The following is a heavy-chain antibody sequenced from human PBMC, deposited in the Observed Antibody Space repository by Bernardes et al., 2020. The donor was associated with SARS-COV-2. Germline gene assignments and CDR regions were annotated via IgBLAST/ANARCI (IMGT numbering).Heavy chain of an antibody. J-gene: IGHJ4*02. CDR2: ISAYNGNT. CDR1: GYTFTSYG. D-gene: IGHD3-22*01. CDR3: ARVQYYYDSSGYYFFDY. Sequence: ASVKVSCKASGYTFTSYGISWVRQAPGQGLEWMGWISAYNGNTNYAPKLQVRVTMTTDTSTSTAYMELRSLRSDETAVYYCARVQYYYDSSGYYFFDYWGQVTLDTVSS. V-gene: IGHV1-18*01.